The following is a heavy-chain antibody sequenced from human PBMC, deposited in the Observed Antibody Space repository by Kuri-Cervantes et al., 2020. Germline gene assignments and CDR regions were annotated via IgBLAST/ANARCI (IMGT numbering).Heavy chain of an antibody. V-gene: IGHV3-23*01. CDR3: AKAISGYSLFDL. J-gene: IGHJ4*02. CDR2: ISATGGRT. D-gene: IGHD3-22*01. Sequence: GGSLRLSCAVSGFTYTNYAMSWVRQAPGKGLEWVSVISATGGRTYYADSVKGRFTISRDNAKNSLYLDMNSLGDEDTAVYYCAKAISGYSLFDLWGQGTLVTAPQ. CDR1: GFTYTNYA.